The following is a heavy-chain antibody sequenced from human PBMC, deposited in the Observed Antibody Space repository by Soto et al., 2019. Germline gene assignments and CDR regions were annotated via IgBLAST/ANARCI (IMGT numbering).Heavy chain of an antibody. CDR2: MNPNSGNT. V-gene: IGHV1-8*01. CDR1: GYTFTSYD. J-gene: IGHJ5*02. CDR3: ARVRRSSWQAHNWFDP. Sequence: QVQLVQSGAEVKKPGASVKVSCKASGYTFTSYDINWVRQATGQGLEWMGWMNPNSGNTGYAQKFQGRVTMTRNTSISTAYMELSSLRSEDTAVYYCARVRRSSWQAHNWFDPWGQGTLVTVSS. D-gene: IGHD6-13*01.